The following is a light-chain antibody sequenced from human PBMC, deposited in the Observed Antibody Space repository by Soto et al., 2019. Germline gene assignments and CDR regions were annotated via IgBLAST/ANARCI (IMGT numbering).Light chain of an antibody. Sequence: EIVLTQSPGTLSLSPGERATLSCRASQSVSSSYLAWYQQKPGQAPRLLIYGASSRATGIPDWFSGSGSGTDFTLTISRLEPEDFAVYYCQQYGSSAWTFGQGTKVEI. CDR3: QQYGSSAWT. CDR1: QSVSSSY. J-gene: IGKJ1*01. V-gene: IGKV3-20*01. CDR2: GAS.